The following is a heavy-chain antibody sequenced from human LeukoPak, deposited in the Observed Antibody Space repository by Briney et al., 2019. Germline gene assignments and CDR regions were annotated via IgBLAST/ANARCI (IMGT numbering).Heavy chain of an antibody. D-gene: IGHD2-8*01. CDR1: GFTFSSYA. V-gene: IGHV3-23*01. J-gene: IGHJ3*01. CDR2: SSGSGSTT. Sequence: GGSLRLSCAASGFTFSSYAMSWVRQAAGKGLECVSASSGSGSTTYYVDSVKGRFTISRDDSKNTLYLQMNSLRAEDTAVYYCAKDLVRVLSFPNDAFDLWGQGTMVTVSS. CDR3: AKDLVRVLSFPNDAFDL.